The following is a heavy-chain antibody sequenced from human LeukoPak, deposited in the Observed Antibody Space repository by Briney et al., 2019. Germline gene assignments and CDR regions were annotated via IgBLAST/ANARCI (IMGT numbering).Heavy chain of an antibody. CDR2: IYPGDSDT. Sequence: PGEYLKISFKGSGYSFTSYWIGWVRQLPGKGLEWMGIIYPGDSDTRYSPSFQGQVTISADKSISTAYLQWSSLKASDTAMYYCASPGGYGQGSYGMDVWGLGTTVTVSS. J-gene: IGHJ6*02. D-gene: IGHD5-18*01. V-gene: IGHV5-51*01. CDR3: ASPGGYGQGSYGMDV. CDR1: GYSFTSYW.